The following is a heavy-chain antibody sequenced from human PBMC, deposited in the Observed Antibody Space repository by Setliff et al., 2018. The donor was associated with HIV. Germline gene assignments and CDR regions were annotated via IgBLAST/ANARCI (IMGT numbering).Heavy chain of an antibody. CDR3: ARGLSFYDPGGFDY. Sequence: SETLSLTCTVTGDSISSGGSYWNWIRQHPGKGLEWVGYIFHGGSTYYKPSLKSRVTISVDTSKNQFSLKLSSVTAADTAVYYCARGLSFYDPGGFDYWGQGTLVTVSS. D-gene: IGHD3-22*01. CDR2: IFHGGST. CDR1: GDSISSGGSY. V-gene: IGHV4-31*03. J-gene: IGHJ4*02.